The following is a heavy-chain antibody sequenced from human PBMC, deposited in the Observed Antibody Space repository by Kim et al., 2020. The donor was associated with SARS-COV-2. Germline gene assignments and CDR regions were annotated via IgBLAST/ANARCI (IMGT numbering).Heavy chain of an antibody. V-gene: IGHV3-7*01. CDR2: IKQDGSEK. D-gene: IGHD6-19*01. CDR1: GFTFTNYW. CDR3: ARDRYSSSAGRSDY. Sequence: GESLRLSCAASGFTFTNYWMTWVRQAPGKGLEWVANIKQDGSEKYYVDSVKGRFTISRDNAKNSLHLQMNSLRAEDTAVYYCARDRYSSSAGRSDYWGQG. J-gene: IGHJ4*02.